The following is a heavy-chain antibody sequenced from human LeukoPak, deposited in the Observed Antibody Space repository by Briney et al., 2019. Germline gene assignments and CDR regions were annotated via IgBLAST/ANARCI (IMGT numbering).Heavy chain of an antibody. D-gene: IGHD3-22*01. Sequence: SETLSLTCTVSGGSISSSSYYWGWIRQPPGKGLEWIGSIYYSGSTYYNPSLKSRVTISVDTSKNQFSLKLSSVTAADAAVYYCAASYDSSGYYLDYWGQGTLVTVSS. CDR3: AASYDSSGYYLDY. CDR1: GGSISSSSYY. CDR2: IYYSGST. V-gene: IGHV4-39*07. J-gene: IGHJ4*02.